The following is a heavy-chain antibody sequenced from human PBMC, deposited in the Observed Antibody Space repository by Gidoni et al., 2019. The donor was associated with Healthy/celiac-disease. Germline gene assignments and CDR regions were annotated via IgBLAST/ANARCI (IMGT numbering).Heavy chain of an antibody. Sequence: QVQLVESGGGVVQPGRSLRLSCAASGFTFSSYAMHWVRQAPGKGLEWVAVIAYDGSNKYYADSVKGRFTISRDNSKNTLYLQMNSLRAEDTAVYYCARDSDLIAVAGTYFDYWGQGTLVTVSS. J-gene: IGHJ4*02. CDR1: GFTFSSYA. CDR2: IAYDGSNK. V-gene: IGHV3-30-3*01. CDR3: ARDSDLIAVAGTYFDY. D-gene: IGHD6-19*01.